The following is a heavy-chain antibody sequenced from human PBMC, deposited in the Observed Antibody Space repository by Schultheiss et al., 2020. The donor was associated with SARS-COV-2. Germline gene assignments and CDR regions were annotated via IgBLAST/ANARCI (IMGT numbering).Heavy chain of an antibody. Sequence: ASVKVSCKASGYTFTGYYMHWVRQAPGQGLEWMGWINPNSGGTNYAQKFQGRVTMTRDTSISTAYMELSRLRSDDTAVYYCARDYGGNSKTFDYWGQGTLVTVSS. CDR3: ARDYGGNSKTFDY. V-gene: IGHV1-2*02. J-gene: IGHJ4*02. D-gene: IGHD4-23*01. CDR2: INPNSGGT. CDR1: GYTFTGYY.